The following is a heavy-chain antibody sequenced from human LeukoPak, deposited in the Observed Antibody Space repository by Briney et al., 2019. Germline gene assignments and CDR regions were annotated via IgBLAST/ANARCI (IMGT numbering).Heavy chain of an antibody. J-gene: IGHJ4*02. Sequence: PGGSLRLSCAASGFTFTNYVMSWVRQAPGKGLEWVSVVSASGGYTFYADSVKGRFTISRDNSKNTLSLQMNSLRAEDTAVYYCAKGLSDSHYFDYWGQGTLVTVSS. CDR3: AKGLSDSHYFDY. D-gene: IGHD2-21*02. CDR2: VSASGGYT. CDR1: GFTFTNYV. V-gene: IGHV3-23*01.